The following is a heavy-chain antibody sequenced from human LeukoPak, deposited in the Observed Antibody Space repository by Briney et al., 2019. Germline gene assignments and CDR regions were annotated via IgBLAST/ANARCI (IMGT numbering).Heavy chain of an antibody. J-gene: IGHJ4*02. CDR3: TNDRL. Sequence: PGGSLRHSCAASGFTFSSYAMTWVRQAPGKGLEWVSVISGSGGSTFYADSVKDRFTISRDNSKNTVYLQMNSLRADDTAVYYCTNDRLWGQGTLVTVSS. V-gene: IGHV3-23*01. CDR2: ISGSGGST. CDR1: GFTFSSYA.